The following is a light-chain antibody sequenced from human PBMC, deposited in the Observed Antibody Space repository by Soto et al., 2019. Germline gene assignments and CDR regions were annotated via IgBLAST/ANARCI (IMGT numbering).Light chain of an antibody. Sequence: DLQMTQSPLTLSAFLGYRVTISCWASQSISLWLAWYQQKPGKAPRLLIYAASSLQSGVPSRFSGSGSGTDFTLTISSLQTEDVATYYCQQYNSSPINFGQGNMVAIK. CDR1: QSISLW. CDR3: QQYNSSPIN. V-gene: IGKV1-27*01. J-gene: IGKJ1*01. CDR2: AAS.